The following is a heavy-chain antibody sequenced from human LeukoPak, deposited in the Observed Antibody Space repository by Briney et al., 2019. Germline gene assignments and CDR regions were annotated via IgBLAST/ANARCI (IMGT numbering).Heavy chain of an antibody. V-gene: IGHV1-69*05. CDR1: GGTLSSYA. D-gene: IGHD2-2*02. Sequence: SVKVSCKASGGTLSSYAISWVRQAPGQGLEWMGGIIPIFGTANYAQKFQGRVTITTDESTSTAYMELSSLRSEDTAVYYCAQTGCSSTSCYNPNWFDPWGQGTLVTVSS. CDR2: IIPIFGTA. CDR3: AQTGCSSTSCYNPNWFDP. J-gene: IGHJ5*02.